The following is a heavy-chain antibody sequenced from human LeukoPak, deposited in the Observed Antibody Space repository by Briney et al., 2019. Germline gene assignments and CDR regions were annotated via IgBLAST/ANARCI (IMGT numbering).Heavy chain of an antibody. CDR3: ARDGKPYYNILTGYKDYYFGMDV. D-gene: IGHD3-9*01. V-gene: IGHV1-18*01. J-gene: IGHJ6*02. CDR2: ISGYNGDT. CDR1: GYTFTSHG. Sequence: ASVKVSCKASGYTFTSHGISWVRLAPGQGIEWMGWISGYNGDTNYAQKLQGRVTMTTDTSTSTAYMELRSLRSDDTAVYYCARDGKPYYNILTGYKDYYFGMDVWGQGTTVTVSS.